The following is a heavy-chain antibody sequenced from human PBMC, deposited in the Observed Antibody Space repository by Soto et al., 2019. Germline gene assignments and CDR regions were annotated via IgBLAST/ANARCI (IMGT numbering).Heavy chain of an antibody. D-gene: IGHD3-22*01. CDR1: GFTFRNFA. CDR2: ISDNAAHT. Sequence: GGSLRLSCAASGFTFRNFAMSWVRQAPRKGLEWVSDISDNAAHTYFADSVKGRFAISRDNSKSILYLQMNSLRAEDTAVYYCVKFRYYLDRSGFGWGDYWGPGILVTVSS. V-gene: IGHV3-23*01. J-gene: IGHJ4*02. CDR3: VKFRYYLDRSGFGWGDY.